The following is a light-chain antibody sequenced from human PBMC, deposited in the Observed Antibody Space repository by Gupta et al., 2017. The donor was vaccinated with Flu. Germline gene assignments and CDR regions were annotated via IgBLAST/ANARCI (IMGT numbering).Light chain of an antibody. Sequence: ATLSLSPGERATLSCRASQSVRRYLSWYQQKPGQAPRLLIYDASNRATGIPARFSGSGSGTDFTLTISSREPEDFAVYYCQQRSNRPPYTFGQGTKLKIK. CDR1: QSVRRY. J-gene: IGKJ2*01. V-gene: IGKV3-11*01. CDR3: QQRSNRPPYT. CDR2: DAS.